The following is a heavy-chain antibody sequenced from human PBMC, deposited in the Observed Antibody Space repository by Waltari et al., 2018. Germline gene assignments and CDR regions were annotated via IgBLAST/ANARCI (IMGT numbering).Heavy chain of an antibody. D-gene: IGHD3-10*01. CDR2: IDPTDSET. V-gene: IGHV5-10-1*03. Sequence: EVQLVQYGAEVKKPGESLRLSCKGSGYTFTSYWINWVRQMPGKGLEWMGRIDPTDSETHYNPSFQGHVTISADKSTSTAYVQWNSLKASDTATYYCVRGVGSPGDYWGQGTLVTVSS. J-gene: IGHJ4*02. CDR1: GYTFTSYW. CDR3: VRGVGSPGDY.